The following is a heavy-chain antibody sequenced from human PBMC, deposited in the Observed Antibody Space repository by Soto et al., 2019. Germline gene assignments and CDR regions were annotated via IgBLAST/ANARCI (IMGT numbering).Heavy chain of an antibody. CDR3: ARNAYYYGMDV. D-gene: IGHD3-16*01. CDR2: INSDGSST. CDR1: GFTFSNYW. Sequence: EVQLVESGGGLVQPGGSLRLSCAASGFTFSNYWMHWVRQAPGKGLVWVSRINSDGSSTSHADSVKGRFTISRDNAKNTLYLQMKSRRAEDTAVYYCARNAYYYGMDVWGQGTTVTVSS. J-gene: IGHJ6*02. V-gene: IGHV3-74*01.